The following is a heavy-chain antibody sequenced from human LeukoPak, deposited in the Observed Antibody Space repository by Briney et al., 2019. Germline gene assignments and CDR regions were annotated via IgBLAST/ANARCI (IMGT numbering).Heavy chain of an antibody. Sequence: GGSLRLSCASSGFTFSSYSMNWVRQAPGKGLEWVSSISSSSSYIYYADSVKGRFTISRDNAKNSLYLQMNSLIAEDTAVYYCARDSYDFWSGYYHGPYWGQGTLVTVSS. CDR3: ARDSYDFWSGYYHGPY. V-gene: IGHV3-21*01. CDR1: GFTFSSYS. D-gene: IGHD3-3*01. J-gene: IGHJ4*02. CDR2: ISSSSSYI.